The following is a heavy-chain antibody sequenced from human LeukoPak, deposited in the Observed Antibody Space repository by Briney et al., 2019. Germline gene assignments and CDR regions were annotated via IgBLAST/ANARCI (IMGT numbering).Heavy chain of an antibody. J-gene: IGHJ4*02. Sequence: GRSLRLSCTASGFPFSGHAMHWIRQAPGKGPEWLALISYDGSSEFYADSVKGRFTISRDSSKNTLYLQVNSLRPEDTAVYFCAREEEGELPDYWGQGTQVTVSS. CDR1: GFPFSGHA. V-gene: IGHV3-30*01. D-gene: IGHD1-26*01. CDR3: AREEEGELPDY. CDR2: ISYDGSSE.